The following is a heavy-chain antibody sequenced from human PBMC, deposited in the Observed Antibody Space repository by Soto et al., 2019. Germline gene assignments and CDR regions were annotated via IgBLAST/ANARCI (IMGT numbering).Heavy chain of an antibody. J-gene: IGHJ4*02. CDR1: GFTLSAYE. Sequence: GGTLRLSCAASGFTLSAYEMNWVRQAPGKGLEWVSYISSSGNTIYYADSVKGRFTISRDNAKNSLFLQMNSLRVEDTAFYYCARCPLFDCYCAQGTPVTV. D-gene: IGHD2-21*01. V-gene: IGHV3-48*03. CDR3: ARCPLFDCY. CDR2: ISSSGNTI.